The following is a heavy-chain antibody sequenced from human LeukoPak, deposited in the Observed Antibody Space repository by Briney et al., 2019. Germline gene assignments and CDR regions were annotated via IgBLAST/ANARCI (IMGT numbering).Heavy chain of an antibody. Sequence: SETLSLTCTDAGGSISSYYWNWILQPPGKELVWIGDIYYSGRTNYNPSLKSRVTISLDTSKNQVSLKLSSVTAADTAVYYCARRGYTYGYSYYYYAMDVWGQGTTVTVSS. CDR2: IYYSGRT. D-gene: IGHD5-18*01. V-gene: IGHV4-59*01. J-gene: IGHJ6*02. CDR1: GGSISSYY. CDR3: ARRGYTYGYSYYYYAMDV.